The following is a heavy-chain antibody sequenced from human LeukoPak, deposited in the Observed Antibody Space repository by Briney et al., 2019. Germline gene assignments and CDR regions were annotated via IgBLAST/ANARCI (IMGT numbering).Heavy chain of an antibody. D-gene: IGHD6-6*01. CDR1: GGTFSSYA. CDR2: IIPIFGTA. CDR3: ARMDSSYDWYFDL. Sequence: SVKVSCKASGGTFSSYAISWVRQAPGQGREWMGGIIPIFGTANYAQKFQGRVTITTDESTSTAYMELSSLRSEDTAVYYCARMDSSYDWYFDLWGRGTLVTVSS. J-gene: IGHJ2*01. V-gene: IGHV1-69*05.